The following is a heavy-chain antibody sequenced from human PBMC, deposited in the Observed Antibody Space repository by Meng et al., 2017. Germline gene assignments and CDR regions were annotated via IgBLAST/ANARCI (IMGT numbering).Heavy chain of an antibody. J-gene: IGHJ4*02. CDR3: ARGGRVDTVTTFDY. V-gene: IGHV1-69*06. Sequence: SVNVSCKASGGTFSSYAISWVRQAPGQGLEWMGGIITIFGTANYAQKFQGRVTNTADKSTSTAYMELSSLRSEDTAVYYCARGGRVDTVTTFDYWGQGTLVTVSS. CDR2: IITIFGTA. D-gene: IGHD4-17*01. CDR1: GGTFSSYA.